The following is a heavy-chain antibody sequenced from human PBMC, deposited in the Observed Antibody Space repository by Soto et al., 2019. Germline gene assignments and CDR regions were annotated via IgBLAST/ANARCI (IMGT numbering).Heavy chain of an antibody. J-gene: IGHJ3*02. V-gene: IGHV3-23*01. D-gene: IGHD6-19*01. Sequence: SLRLSCAASGFTFSSYAMSWVRQAPGKGLEGVSAISGSGGSTYYADSVKGRFTISRANSKNTLYLQMNSLRAEDTGVYDCAKGAGSGWYALDIWGQGTMVTVSS. CDR1: GFTFSSYA. CDR3: AKGAGSGWYALDI. CDR2: ISGSGGST.